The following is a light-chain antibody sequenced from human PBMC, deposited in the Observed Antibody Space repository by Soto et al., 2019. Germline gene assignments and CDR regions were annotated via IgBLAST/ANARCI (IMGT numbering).Light chain of an antibody. J-gene: IGLJ1*01. CDR1: SSDIGGYNY. CDR2: EVS. V-gene: IGLV2-14*01. Sequence: QSVLTQPASVSGSDGQSITISCTGTSSDIGGYNYVSWYQHHPGKAPTLMIYEVSHRPSGVSHRFSGSKSGNTASLTISGLQAGDETDYYCSSYTTNSTYVFGTGTKVTVL. CDR3: SSYTTNSTYV.